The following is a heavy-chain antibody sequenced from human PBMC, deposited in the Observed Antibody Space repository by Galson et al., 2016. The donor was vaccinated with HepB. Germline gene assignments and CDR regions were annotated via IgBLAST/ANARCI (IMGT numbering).Heavy chain of an antibody. CDR3: AREEPYYSGYADDH. J-gene: IGHJ4*02. Sequence: SVKVSCKASGFTLTMYSITWVRQAPGQWLEWMGWISGYGVTKYAENLQGRLTLTADTSTSTVYMELSSLKSDDTAVYYCAREEPYYSGYADDHWGQGTLVTVSS. CDR2: ISGYGVT. D-gene: IGHD5-12*01. CDR1: GFTLTMYS. V-gene: IGHV1-18*01.